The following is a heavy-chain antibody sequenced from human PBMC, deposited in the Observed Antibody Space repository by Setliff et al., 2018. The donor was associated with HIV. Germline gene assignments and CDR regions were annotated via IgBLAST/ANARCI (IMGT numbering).Heavy chain of an antibody. J-gene: IGHJ3*02. Sequence: SETLSLTCTVSGGSISSSYWSWIRQPPGKGLEWIGSIYYSGSTYYNPSLKSRVTISVDTSKNQFSLKLSSVTAADTAVYYCARHSITLVVGVPERDDAFDIWGQGTMVTVSS. CDR1: GGSISSSY. CDR3: ARHSITLVVGVPERDDAFDI. D-gene: IGHD3-22*01. CDR2: IYYSGST. V-gene: IGHV4-59*05.